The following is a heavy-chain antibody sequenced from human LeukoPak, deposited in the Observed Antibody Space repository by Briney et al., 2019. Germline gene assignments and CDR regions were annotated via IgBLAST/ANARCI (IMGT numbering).Heavy chain of an antibody. V-gene: IGHV3-23*01. CDR2: ISGSGSST. Sequence: PGGSLRLSCAASGFTVSSNYMSWVRQAPGKGLEWVSGISGSGSSTYYADSVKGRFTTSRDNSKNTLYLQMNSLRGEDTAIYYCAKGRDWFDPWGQGTLVTVSS. J-gene: IGHJ5*02. CDR1: GFTVSSNY. CDR3: AKGRDWFDP.